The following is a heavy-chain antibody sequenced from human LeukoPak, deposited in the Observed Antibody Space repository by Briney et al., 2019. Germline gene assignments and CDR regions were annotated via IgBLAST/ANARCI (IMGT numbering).Heavy chain of an antibody. Sequence: QSGRSLRLSCAASGFTFSSYAMHWVRQAPGKGLEWVAVISYDGSNKYYADSVKGRFTISRDNSKNTLYLQMNSLRAEDTALYYCARITKAKGYCSGGSCYGYYYYYMDVWGKGATVTVSS. V-gene: IGHV3-30*04. J-gene: IGHJ6*03. CDR2: ISYDGSNK. D-gene: IGHD2-15*01. CDR3: ARITKAKGYCSGGSCYGYYYYYMDV. CDR1: GFTFSSYA.